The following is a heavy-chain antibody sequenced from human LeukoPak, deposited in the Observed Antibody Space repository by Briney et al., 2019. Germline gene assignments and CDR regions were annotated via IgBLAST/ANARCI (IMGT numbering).Heavy chain of an antibody. CDR2: IYYSGST. J-gene: IGHJ4*02. Sequence: PSETLSLTCTVSGGSISSYYWSWIRQPPGKGLEWIGYIYYSGSTNYNPSLKSRVTISVDTSKNQFSLQLSSVTPEDTAVYYCARMVGVDPDYWGQGTQVTVSS. CDR3: ARMVGVDPDY. V-gene: IGHV4-59*12. D-gene: IGHD2-8*01. CDR1: GGSISSYY.